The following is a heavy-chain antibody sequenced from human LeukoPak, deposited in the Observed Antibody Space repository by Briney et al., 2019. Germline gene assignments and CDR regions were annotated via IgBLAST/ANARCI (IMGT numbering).Heavy chain of an antibody. V-gene: IGHV4-34*01. Sequence: SETLSLTCAVYGGSFSGYYWSWIRQPPGKGLEWIGEINHSGSTNYNPSLKSRVTISVDTSKNQFSLKLSSVTAADTAVYYCARGRNYYYYYYMDVWGKGTTVTVSS. CDR2: INHSGST. CDR1: GGSFSGYY. CDR3: ARGRNYYYYYYMDV. J-gene: IGHJ6*03.